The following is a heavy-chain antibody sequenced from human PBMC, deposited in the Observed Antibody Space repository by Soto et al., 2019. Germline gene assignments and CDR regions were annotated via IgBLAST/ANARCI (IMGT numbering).Heavy chain of an antibody. D-gene: IGHD3-10*01. CDR3: AKPPPNYFSARAFDL. V-gene: IGHV3-23*01. J-gene: IGHJ3*01. Sequence: EVQLLESGGGLVQPGGSLRLSCAASGFTFSNYDMSWVRQAPGKGLEWVSTVSGSGSTTYYADSVKGRFTISRDNSRNTVHLQVDSLTAEDTAVDHCAKPPPNYFSARAFDLWGQGTMVTVSS. CDR1: GFTFSNYD. CDR2: VSGSGSTT.